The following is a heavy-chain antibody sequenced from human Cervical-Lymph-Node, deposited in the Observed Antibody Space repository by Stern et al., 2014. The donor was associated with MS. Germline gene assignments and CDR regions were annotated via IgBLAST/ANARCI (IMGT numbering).Heavy chain of an antibody. Sequence: QLQLQESGPGLVKPSETLSLTCAVSGGSISSRYWGWIRQPPGKGLEWIGLISHSGDTKYNPSLKSRVTISLDNSKTKFSLKVTSVTAADTAVYYCARLSTAVDFWGQGTLVTVSS. CDR2: ISHSGDT. CDR1: GGSISSRY. J-gene: IGHJ4*02. V-gene: IGHV4-59*08. CDR3: ARLSTAVDF.